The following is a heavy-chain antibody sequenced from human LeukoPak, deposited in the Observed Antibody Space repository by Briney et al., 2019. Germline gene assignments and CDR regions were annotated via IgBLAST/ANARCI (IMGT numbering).Heavy chain of an antibody. D-gene: IGHD2-8*01. J-gene: IGHJ1*01. Sequence: AGGSLRLSCAASGFTFSNAWMSWVRQAPGKGLEWIGEISHSGSTNYNPSLKSRVTISVDTSKNQFSLKLSSVTAADTAVYYCADLGTKSPVSRGAFQHWGQGTLVTVSS. V-gene: IGHV4-34*08. CDR1: GFTFSNAW. CDR2: ISHSGST. CDR3: ADLGTKSPVSRGAFQH.